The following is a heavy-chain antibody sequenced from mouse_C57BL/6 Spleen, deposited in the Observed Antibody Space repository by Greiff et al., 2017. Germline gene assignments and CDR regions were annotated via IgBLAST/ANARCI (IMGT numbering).Heavy chain of an antibody. V-gene: IGHV1-22*01. Sequence: EVQLQQSGPELVKPGASVKMSCKASGYTFTDYNMHWVKQSHGKSLEWIGYINPNNGGTSYNQKFKGKATLTVNKSSSTAYMELRSLTSEDSAVYYCARTPLGRHYYAMDYWGQGTSVTVAS. J-gene: IGHJ4*01. CDR3: ARTPLGRHYYAMDY. CDR2: INPNNGGT. CDR1: GYTFTDYN. D-gene: IGHD4-1*01.